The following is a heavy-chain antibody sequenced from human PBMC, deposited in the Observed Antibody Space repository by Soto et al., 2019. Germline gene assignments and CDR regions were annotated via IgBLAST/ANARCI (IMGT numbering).Heavy chain of an antibody. CDR2: IYYSGST. CDR1: GVSISTYY. V-gene: IGHV4-59*01. J-gene: IGHJ6*02. D-gene: IGHD6-19*01. CDR3: ASDRSSGWDQGYGMDV. Sequence: SDTLSLTCPVSGVSISTYYWILLRPPPGKGLEWIGYIYYSGSTSYNPSLKSRVTISVDTSKNQFSLKLRSVTAADTAVYYCASDRSSGWDQGYGMDVWGQGTT.